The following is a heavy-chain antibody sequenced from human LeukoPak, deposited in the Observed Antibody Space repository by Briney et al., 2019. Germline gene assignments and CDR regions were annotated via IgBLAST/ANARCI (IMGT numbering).Heavy chain of an antibody. J-gene: IGHJ4*02. V-gene: IGHV1-2*06. CDR3: ATPPAVDDTILDY. CDR1: GYTFTDYY. CDR2: INPNNGDA. Sequence: ASVKVSCKTSGYTFTDYYLHWVRQAPGQGLEWMGRINPNNGDANFAQKFQGRVTMTSDTSINTAYMELNRLRSDDTATFYCATPPAVDDTILDYWGQGTLVTVS. D-gene: IGHD6-13*01.